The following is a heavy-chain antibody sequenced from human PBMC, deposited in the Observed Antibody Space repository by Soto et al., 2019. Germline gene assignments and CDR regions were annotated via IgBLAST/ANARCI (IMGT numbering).Heavy chain of an antibody. J-gene: IGHJ6*03. V-gene: IGHV1-8*01. CDR2: MNPNSGNT. CDR3: AGGYDTAMVTRRCLNYYYYMDV. CDR1: GYTFTSYD. Sequence: QVQLVQSGAEVKKPGASVKVSCKASGYTFTSYDINWVRQATGQGLEWMGWMNPNSGNTGYAQKFQCRVTIIRIAALSTVYKEVSSLISEDTAVYYCAGGYDTAMVTRRCLNYYYYMDVWGKGTTVTVS. D-gene: IGHD5-18*01.